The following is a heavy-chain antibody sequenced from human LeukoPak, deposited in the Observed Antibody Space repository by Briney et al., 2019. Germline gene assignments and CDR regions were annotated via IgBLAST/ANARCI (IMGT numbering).Heavy chain of an antibody. V-gene: IGHV3-74*01. CDR3: TRVQAGRTGLMDV. CDR1: GFTFNIYV. J-gene: IGHJ6*02. CDR2: IDPDGSTT. D-gene: IGHD1-1*01. Sequence: GGSLRLSCAASGFTFNIYVMSWVRQAPGKGLEWVSRIDPDGSTTNYADSVKGRFTTSRDNAKNTLYLQMNSLRAEDTALYYCTRVQAGRTGLMDVWGRGTTVTVSS.